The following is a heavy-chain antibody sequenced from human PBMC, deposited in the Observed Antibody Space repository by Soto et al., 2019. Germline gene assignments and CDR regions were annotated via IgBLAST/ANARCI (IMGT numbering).Heavy chain of an antibody. CDR1: GGSISSGDYY. Sequence: SETLSLTCTVSGGSISSGDYYWSWIRQPPGKGLEWIGYIYYSGSTYYNPSLKSRVTISVDTSKNQFSLKLSSVTAADTAVYYCARVVRGYSGYDSGSNYYYYYGMDVWGQGTTVTVYS. D-gene: IGHD5-12*01. V-gene: IGHV4-30-4*01. CDR2: IYYSGST. CDR3: ARVVRGYSGYDSGSNYYYYYGMDV. J-gene: IGHJ6*02.